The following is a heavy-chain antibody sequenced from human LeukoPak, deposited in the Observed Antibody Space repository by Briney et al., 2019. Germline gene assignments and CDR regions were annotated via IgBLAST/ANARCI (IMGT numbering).Heavy chain of an antibody. J-gene: IGHJ3*02. V-gene: IGHV1-2*02. CDR2: INPNSGGT. Sequence: ASVKVSCKASGYTFTGYYMHWVRQAPGQGLEWMGWINPNSGGTNYAQKFQGRVTMTRDTSISTAYMELSSLRSEDTAVYYCARGVFPYYYDSTDAFDIWGQGTMVTVSS. D-gene: IGHD3-22*01. CDR1: GYTFTGYY. CDR3: ARGVFPYYYDSTDAFDI.